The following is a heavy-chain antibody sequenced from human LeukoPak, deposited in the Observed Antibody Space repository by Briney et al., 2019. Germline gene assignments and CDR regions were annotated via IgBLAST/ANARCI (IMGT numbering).Heavy chain of an antibody. CDR2: LYSGGDT. J-gene: IGHJ6*03. Sequence: GGSLRLSCAASGFSVSDSYMSWVRQAPGKGLEWVSILYSGGDTYYSASVRGRFTISRDNSKNALYLQMNTLSAADTAVYFCARGENYYFHTDVWGKGATVTVSS. CDR3: ARGENYYFHTDV. D-gene: IGHD2/OR15-2a*01. CDR1: GFSVSDSY. V-gene: IGHV3-66*02.